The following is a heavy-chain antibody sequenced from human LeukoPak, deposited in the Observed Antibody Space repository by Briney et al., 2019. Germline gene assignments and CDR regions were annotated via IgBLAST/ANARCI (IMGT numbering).Heavy chain of an antibody. V-gene: IGHV1-2*02. J-gene: IGHJ4*02. CDR3: ARAQWLVLFDY. D-gene: IGHD6-19*01. CDR2: INPNSGGT. Sequence: GASVKVSCKASGYTFTGYYMHWVRQAPGQGLEWMGWINPNSGGTNYAQKFQGRVTMTRDTSTSTVYMELSSLRSEDTAVYYCARAQWLVLFDYWGQGTLVTVSS. CDR1: GYTFTGYY.